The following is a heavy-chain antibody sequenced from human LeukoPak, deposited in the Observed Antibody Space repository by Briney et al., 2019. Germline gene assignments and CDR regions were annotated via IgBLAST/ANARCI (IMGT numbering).Heavy chain of an antibody. CDR3: ARRSSSGWFFDS. CDR1: GGSLSSSSDY. V-gene: IGHV4-39*01. D-gene: IGHD6-19*01. J-gene: IGHJ4*02. Sequence: KPSETLSLTCTVSGGSLSSSSDYWGWIRQPPGEGLEWFGSVYYTGSTYYNPSLKSRVTIFVDTSKNQFSLRLTSVTAADTSVYYCARRSSSGWFFDSWGQGTLVTVSS. CDR2: VYYTGST.